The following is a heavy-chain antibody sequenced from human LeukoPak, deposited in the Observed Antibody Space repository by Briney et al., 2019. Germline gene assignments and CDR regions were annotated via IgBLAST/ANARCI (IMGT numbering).Heavy chain of an antibody. CDR1: GGTFSSYA. CDR3: ARWEPPFWSGYYLIPNYYYYMDV. J-gene: IGHJ6*03. Sequence: SVKVSCKASGGTFSSYAISWVRQAPGQGLEWMGGIIPIFGTANYAQKFQGRVTITADESTSTAYMELSSLRSEDTAVYYCARWEPPFWSGYYLIPNYYYYMDVWGKGTTVTVSS. V-gene: IGHV1-69*13. CDR2: IIPIFGTA. D-gene: IGHD3-3*01.